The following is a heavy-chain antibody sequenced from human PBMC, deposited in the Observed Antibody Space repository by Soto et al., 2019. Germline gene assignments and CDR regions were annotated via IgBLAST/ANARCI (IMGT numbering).Heavy chain of an antibody. CDR1: GFTFSSYA. V-gene: IGHV3-23*01. J-gene: IGHJ4*02. D-gene: IGHD3-10*01. CDR3: AGHYYGSSYYFDY. CDR2: ISGSGGST. Sequence: GGSLRLSCAASGFTFSSYAMSWVRQAPGKGLEWVSAISGSGGSTYYADSVKGRFTISRDNSKNTLYLQMNSLRAEDTAVYYCAGHYYGSSYYFDYWGQGTLVTVSS.